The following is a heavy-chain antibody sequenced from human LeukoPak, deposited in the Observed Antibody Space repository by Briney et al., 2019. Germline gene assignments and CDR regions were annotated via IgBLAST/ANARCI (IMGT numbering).Heavy chain of an antibody. J-gene: IGHJ5*02. D-gene: IGHD4/OR15-4a*01. CDR1: RGSISGYS. Sequence: SDTLSLTCTVSRGSISGYSWSWIRQSPGGGLEWIGYIYYSGDTAYNPSLRSRVTLSVDTSKSQFSLQLRSVTTADTAVYYCVRGPYGASISKWFDPWGQGTQVIVSP. CDR2: IYYSGDT. CDR3: VRGPYGASISKWFDP. V-gene: IGHV4-59*07.